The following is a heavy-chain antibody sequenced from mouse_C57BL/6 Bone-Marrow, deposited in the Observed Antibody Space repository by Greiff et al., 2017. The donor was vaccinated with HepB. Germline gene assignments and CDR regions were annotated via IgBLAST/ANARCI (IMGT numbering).Heavy chain of an antibody. J-gene: IGHJ3*01. V-gene: IGHV1-50*01. CDR2: IDPSDSYT. CDR1: GYTFTSYW. D-gene: IGHD2-4*01. Sequence: VQLQQPGAELVKPGASVKLSCKASGYTFTSYWMQWVKQRPGQGLEWIGEIDPSDSYTNYNQKFKGKATLTVDTSSSTAYMQLSSLTSEDSAVYYCARENDSAWFAYWGQGTLVTVSA. CDR3: ARENDSAWFAY.